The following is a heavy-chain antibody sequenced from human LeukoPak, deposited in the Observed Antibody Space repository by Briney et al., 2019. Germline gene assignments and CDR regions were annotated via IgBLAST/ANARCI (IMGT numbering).Heavy chain of an antibody. D-gene: IGHD3-3*01. CDR3: ARAERNAGVFDY. J-gene: IGHJ4*02. CDR1: GFTFSSYG. V-gene: IGHV3-30*02. Sequence: TGGSLRLSCAASGFTFSSYGMHWVRQAPGKGLEWVAFIRYDGSNKYYADSVKGRFTISRDNSRNTLFLQVNSLRAEDTAVYYCARAERNAGVFDYWGQGTLVTVSS. CDR2: IRYDGSNK.